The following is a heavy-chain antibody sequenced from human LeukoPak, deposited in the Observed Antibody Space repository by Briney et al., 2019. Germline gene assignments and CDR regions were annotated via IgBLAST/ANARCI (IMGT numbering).Heavy chain of an antibody. CDR2: ISGSGGST. J-gene: IGHJ4*02. Sequence: GGSLRLSCAAPGFTFSSYAMTWVRQAPGKGLEWVSGISGSGGSTYYADSVKGRFTISRDNSKNTLYLQMNSLRAEDTAVYYCAKRDCSSIRCYVVDYWGQGTLVTVSS. V-gene: IGHV3-23*01. CDR3: AKRDCSSIRCYVVDY. CDR1: GFTFSSYA. D-gene: IGHD2-2*01.